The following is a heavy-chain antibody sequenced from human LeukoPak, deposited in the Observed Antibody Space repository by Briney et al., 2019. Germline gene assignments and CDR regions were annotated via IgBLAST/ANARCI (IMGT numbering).Heavy chain of an antibody. CDR2: IYSTGST. V-gene: IGHV4-61*02. J-gene: IGHJ4*02. CDR1: GGSISSGGYY. CDR3: ARDQTYSGSGIYTYFDY. Sequence: SQTLSLTCTVSGGSISSGGYYWSWIRQPAGKGLEYIGRIYSTGSTNYNPSLRSRATISVDASKNHFSLKLSSVTAADTAVYYCARDQTYSGSGIYTYFDYWGQGILVTVST. D-gene: IGHD3-10*01.